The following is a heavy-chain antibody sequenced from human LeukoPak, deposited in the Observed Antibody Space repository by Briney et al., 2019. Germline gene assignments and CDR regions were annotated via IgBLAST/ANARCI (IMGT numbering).Heavy chain of an antibody. Sequence: GGSLRLSCAASGFTLSSYAMHWVRQAPGKGLEWLAVISYDGSDKHYVDSVKGRFTISRDNSKNTLYVQMNSRRPEDTAVYYCARDDGIWGQGTLVTVTS. D-gene: IGHD1-1*01. CDR3: ARDDGI. CDR1: GFTLSSYA. V-gene: IGHV3-30*04. CDR2: ISYDGSDK. J-gene: IGHJ4*02.